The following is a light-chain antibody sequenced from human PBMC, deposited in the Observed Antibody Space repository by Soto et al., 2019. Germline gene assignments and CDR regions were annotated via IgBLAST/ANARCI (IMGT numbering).Light chain of an antibody. Sequence: DIQMTQSPSTLSASLGDRVTITCRTSQTITGSLAWYQQKPGKAPKLLVFAASALESEVPLRFSGGGSGTEFTLTISSLQPDDFATYYCQQYESYSYTFGQGTKLEIK. CDR2: AAS. V-gene: IGKV1-5*03. J-gene: IGKJ2*01. CDR3: QQYESYSYT. CDR1: QTITGS.